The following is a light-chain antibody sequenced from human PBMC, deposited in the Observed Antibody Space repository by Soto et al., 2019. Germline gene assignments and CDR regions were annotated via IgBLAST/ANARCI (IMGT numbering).Light chain of an antibody. CDR3: QQSYSTPPWT. Sequence: DIQMTQSPSSLSASVGDRVTITCRASQSIVTYLNWYLQKPGKAPKLLIYAASNLQSGVPSRFSGSGSGTDFTLTISSLQPEDFATYFWQQSYSTPPWTFGQGTKVDIK. CDR2: AAS. CDR1: QSIVTY. J-gene: IGKJ1*01. V-gene: IGKV1-39*01.